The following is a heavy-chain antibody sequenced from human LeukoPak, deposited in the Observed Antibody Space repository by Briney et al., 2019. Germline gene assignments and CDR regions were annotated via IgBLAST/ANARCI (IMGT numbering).Heavy chain of an antibody. CDR3: ARGDLGLWFGESTYGMDV. D-gene: IGHD3-10*01. J-gene: IGHJ6*02. CDR2: INPSGGST. V-gene: IGHV1-46*01. Sequence: ASVKVSCKASGYTFTSYYMHWVRQAPGQGLEWMGIINPSGGSTSYAQKFQGRVPMTRDTSTSTVYMELSSLRSEDTAVYYCARGDLGLWFGESTYGMDVWGQGTTVTVSS. CDR1: GYTFTSYY.